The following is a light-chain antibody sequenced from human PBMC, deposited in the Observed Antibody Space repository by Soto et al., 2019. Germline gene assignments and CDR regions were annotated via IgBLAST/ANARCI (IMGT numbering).Light chain of an antibody. CDR2: DVT. CDR3: CSYAGTYSRV. V-gene: IGLV2-11*01. Sequence: QSALTQPRSVSGSPGQSVTISCTGTSSDVGGYQYVSWYQHYPGKAPKLMIYDVTQRPSGVPDRFSASKSGNTASLTISGLQAEDEADYYCCSYAGTYSRVFGGGTQLTVL. J-gene: IGLJ2*01. CDR1: SSDVGGYQY.